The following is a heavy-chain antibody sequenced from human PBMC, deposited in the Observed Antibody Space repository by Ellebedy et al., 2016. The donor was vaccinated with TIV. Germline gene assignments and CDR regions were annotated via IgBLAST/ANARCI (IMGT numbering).Heavy chain of an antibody. CDR2: ISSASSYI. V-gene: IGHV3-21*04. J-gene: IGHJ5*02. CDR1: GFTFRTYS. D-gene: IGHD2-21*01. Sequence: GGSLRLSXAASGFTFRTYSMNWVRQAPGKGLEWVSSISSASSYIYYADSVKGRFTISRDNAKNSLYLQMNSLRAEDTALYYCAKDVMSSWGQGTLVTVSS. CDR3: AKDVMSS.